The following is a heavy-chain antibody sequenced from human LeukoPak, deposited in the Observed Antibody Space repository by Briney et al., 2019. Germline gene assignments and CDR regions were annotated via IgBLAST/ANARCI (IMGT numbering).Heavy chain of an antibody. Sequence: GGSLRLSCAASGFTFSDYFMSWIRQAPGKGLEWVAYISSSATTIYYADSVKGRFTISRDNTKNSLYLQMNSLRAEDTAVYYCASPCSGGTCLDYWGQGTLVTVSS. J-gene: IGHJ4*02. CDR1: GFTFSDYF. D-gene: IGHD2-15*01. V-gene: IGHV3-11*01. CDR2: ISSSATTI. CDR3: ASPCSGGTCLDY.